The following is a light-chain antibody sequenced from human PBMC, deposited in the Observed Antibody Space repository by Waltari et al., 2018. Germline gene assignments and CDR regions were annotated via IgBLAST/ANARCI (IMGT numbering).Light chain of an antibody. CDR3: QQYYDPPYT. CDR1: RNLLYSPNNKDF. Sequence: DIVMTQSPDSLVVSLGERATINCKSSRNLLYSPNNKDFLAWYQQKPGQPPKLLIYWASTRESGVPDRFTGGGSGTDFSLTISSLPAEDVAVYYCQQYYDPPYTFGQGTKLEIK. J-gene: IGKJ2*01. V-gene: IGKV4-1*01. CDR2: WAS.